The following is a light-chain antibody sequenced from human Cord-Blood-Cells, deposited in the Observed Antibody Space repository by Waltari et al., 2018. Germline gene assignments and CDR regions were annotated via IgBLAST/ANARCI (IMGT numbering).Light chain of an antibody. J-gene: IGLJ1*01. CDR3: SSYTSSSTLV. V-gene: IGLV2-14*01. CDR1: SSDVGGYNY. Sequence: QSALIQPASVSGSPGQSITISCTGTSSDVGGYNYVSWYQQHPAKAPKRMIYDVSNRPSGVSNRFSGFKAGNTASLTISGLQAEDEADYYCSSYTSSSTLVFGTGTKVTVL. CDR2: DVS.